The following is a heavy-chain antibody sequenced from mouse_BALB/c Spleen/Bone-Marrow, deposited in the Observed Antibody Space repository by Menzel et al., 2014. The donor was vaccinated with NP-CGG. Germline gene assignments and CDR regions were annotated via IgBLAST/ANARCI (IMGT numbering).Heavy chain of an antibody. Sequence: EVMLVESGPGLVKPSQTVSLTCTVTGISITTGNYRWSWIRQFPENKLEWIGYIYYSGTITYNPSLTSRTTITRDTSKNQFFLEMNSLTAEDTATYYCARFYGNYFDYWGQGTTLTVSS. CDR2: IYYSGTI. CDR1: GISITTGNYR. J-gene: IGHJ2*01. D-gene: IGHD2-1*01. V-gene: IGHV3-5*02. CDR3: ARFYGNYFDY.